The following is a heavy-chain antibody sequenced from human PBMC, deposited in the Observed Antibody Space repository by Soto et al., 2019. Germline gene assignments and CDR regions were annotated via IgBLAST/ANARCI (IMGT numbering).Heavy chain of an antibody. CDR1: GFTFSSYG. J-gene: IGHJ4*02. Sequence: GGSLRLSCAASGFTFSSYGMHWVRQAPGKGLEWVAVISYDGSNKYYADSVKGRFTNSRDNSKNTLYLQMNSLRAEETAVYYNAKDNRYCSGGSCYSAAADYWGQGTLVTVSS. V-gene: IGHV3-30*18. D-gene: IGHD2-15*01. CDR2: ISYDGSNK. CDR3: AKDNRYCSGGSCYSAAADY.